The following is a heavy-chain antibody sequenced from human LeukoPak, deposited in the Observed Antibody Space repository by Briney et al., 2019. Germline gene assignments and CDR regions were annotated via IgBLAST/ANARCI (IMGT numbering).Heavy chain of an antibody. Sequence: PSETLSLTCAVYGGSFSGYYWSWIRQPRGKGLEWIGEINHSGSTNYNPSLKSRVTISVDTSKNQFSLRLSSVTAADTAVYYCARTTSHIVVVVEHHAFDIWGQGTMVTASS. V-gene: IGHV4-34*01. J-gene: IGHJ3*02. CDR3: ARTTSHIVVVVEHHAFDI. CDR1: GGSFSGYY. D-gene: IGHD2-15*01. CDR2: INHSGST.